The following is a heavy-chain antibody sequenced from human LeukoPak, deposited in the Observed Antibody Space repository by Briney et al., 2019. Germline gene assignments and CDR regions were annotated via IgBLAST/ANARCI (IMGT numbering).Heavy chain of an antibody. V-gene: IGHV4-34*01. CDR1: GGSFSGYY. Sequence: SETLSLTCAVSGGSFSGYYWSWIRQPPGKGLEWIGEINHSGSTNYNPSLKSRVTISVDTSKNQFSLKLSSVTAADTAVYYCARQGYYYGSGSYPANWFDPWGQGTLVTVSS. J-gene: IGHJ5*02. CDR3: ARQGYYYGSGSYPANWFDP. CDR2: INHSGST. D-gene: IGHD3-10*01.